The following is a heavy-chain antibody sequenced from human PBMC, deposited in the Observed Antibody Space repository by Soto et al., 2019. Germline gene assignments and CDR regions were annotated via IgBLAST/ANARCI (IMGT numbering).Heavy chain of an antibody. CDR1: GGSISSGGYY. V-gene: IGHV4-31*03. D-gene: IGHD3-3*01. CDR2: IYYSGST. CDR3: ARERITIFGVGGGTHTFFNWFDP. Sequence: SETLSLTCTVSGGSISSGGYYWSWIRQHPGKGLEWIGYIYYSGSTYYNPSLKSRVTISVDTSKNQFSLKLSSVTAADTAVYYCARERITIFGVGGGTHTFFNWFDPWGQGTLVTVSS. J-gene: IGHJ5*02.